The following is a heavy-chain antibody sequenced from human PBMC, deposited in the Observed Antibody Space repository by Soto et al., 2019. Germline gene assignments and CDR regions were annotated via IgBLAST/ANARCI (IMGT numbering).Heavy chain of an antibody. CDR3: ARGISAARPSHPTQNYYYYYGMDV. V-gene: IGHV1-69*13. D-gene: IGHD6-6*01. CDR1: GGTFSSYA. J-gene: IGHJ6*02. Sequence: SVKVSCKASGGTFSSYAISWVRQAPGQGLEWMGGIIPIFGTANYAQKFQGRVTITADESTSTAYMELSSLRSEDTAVYYCARGISAARPSHPTQNYYYYYGMDVWGQGTTVTVSS. CDR2: IIPIFGTA.